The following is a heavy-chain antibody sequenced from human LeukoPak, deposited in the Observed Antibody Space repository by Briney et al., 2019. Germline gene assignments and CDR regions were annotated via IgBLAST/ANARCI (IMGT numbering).Heavy chain of an antibody. V-gene: IGHV3-21*01. Sequence: GGSLRLSCAASGFTFSSYSMNWVRQAPGKGLAWVSSISSISSYIYYADSVKGRFTISRDNAKNSLYLQMNSLRAEDTAVYYCARSTRRQIPVVYYYYMDVWGKGTTVTVSS. CDR2: ISSISSYI. J-gene: IGHJ6*03. CDR3: ARSTRRQIPVVYYYYMDV. CDR1: GFTFSSYS. D-gene: IGHD2-2*01.